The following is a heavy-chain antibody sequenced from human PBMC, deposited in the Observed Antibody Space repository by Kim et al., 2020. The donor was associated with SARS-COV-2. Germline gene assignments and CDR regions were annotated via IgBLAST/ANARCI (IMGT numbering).Heavy chain of an antibody. CDR3: AKSFSGCYFGNDY. CDR2: ISYDGSNK. Sequence: GGSLRLSCAASGFTFNTYGMHWVRQAPGKGLEWVAVISYDGSNKYYADSVKGRFTISRDNSKNTLYLQMNSLRIADTAVYYCAKSFSGCYFGNDYWGQGTLVTVSS. J-gene: IGHJ4*02. V-gene: IGHV3-30*18. CDR1: GFTFNTYG. D-gene: IGHD1-26*01.